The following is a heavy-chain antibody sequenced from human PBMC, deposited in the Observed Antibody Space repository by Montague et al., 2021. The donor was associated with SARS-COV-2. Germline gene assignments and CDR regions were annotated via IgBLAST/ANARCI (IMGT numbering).Heavy chain of an antibody. Sequence: SETLSLTCAVSGGSISGSNWWTWLRQPPGKGLEWIGDILHSGSTNYTSSLRSRVTISVDKSKNQFSLMLTSLTAADTAVYYCARDFRGAYNLFDPWGQGALVTVSS. CDR2: ILHSGST. D-gene: IGHD4/OR15-4a*01. CDR1: GGSISGSNW. V-gene: IGHV4-4*02. CDR3: ARDFRGAYNLFDP. J-gene: IGHJ5*02.